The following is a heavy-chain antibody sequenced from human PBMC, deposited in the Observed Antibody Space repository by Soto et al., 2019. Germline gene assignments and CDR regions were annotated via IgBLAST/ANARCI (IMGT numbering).Heavy chain of an antibody. D-gene: IGHD1-26*01. V-gene: IGHV1-69*13. CDR1: GGTFSSYA. Sequence: SVKVSCKASGGTFSSYAISWVRQAPGQGLEWMGGIIPIFGTANYAQKFQGRVTITADESTSTAYMELRSLRSDDTAVYYCARDQRATSPYCGMDVWGQGTTVTVSS. J-gene: IGHJ6*02. CDR3: ARDQRATSPYCGMDV. CDR2: IIPIFGTA.